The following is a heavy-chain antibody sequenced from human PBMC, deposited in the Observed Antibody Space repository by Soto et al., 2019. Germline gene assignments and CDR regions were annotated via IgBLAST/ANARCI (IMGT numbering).Heavy chain of an antibody. Sequence: PSETLSLTCTVSGGSISSYYWSWIRQPPGKGLEWIGYIYYSGSTNYNPSLKSRVTISVDTSKNQFSLKLSSVTAADTAVYYCARDTTVTTGFGFDYWGQGTLVTVSS. V-gene: IGHV4-59*01. CDR2: IYYSGST. D-gene: IGHD4-17*01. J-gene: IGHJ4*02. CDR3: ARDTTVTTGFGFDY. CDR1: GGSISSYY.